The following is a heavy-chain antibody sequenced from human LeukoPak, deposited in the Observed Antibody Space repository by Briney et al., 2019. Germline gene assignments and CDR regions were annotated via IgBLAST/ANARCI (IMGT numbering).Heavy chain of an antibody. D-gene: IGHD3-10*01. V-gene: IGHV3-48*02. Sequence: GGSLRLSCSDSGFTFSVSSMNWVRQAPGKGLEWVSYIDKTSSNIYYADSVKGRFVISRDNAKNSLYLQMTSLRDEDTALYYCARESYCGGRPNGFDSWGQGTLVIVSS. CDR1: GFTFSVSS. J-gene: IGHJ4*02. CDR2: IDKTSSNI. CDR3: ARESYCGGRPNGFDS.